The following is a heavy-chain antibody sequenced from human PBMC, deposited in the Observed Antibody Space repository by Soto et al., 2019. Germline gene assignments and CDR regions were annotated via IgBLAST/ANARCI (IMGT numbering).Heavy chain of an antibody. J-gene: IGHJ6*02. Sequence: EVQLVESGGGLVQPGRSLRLSCVASGFTFDDYAMHWVRQAPGKGLEWVAGISWDSDYIDYAGSVRGRFAISRDNAKNSLYLQMNSLRAEDTALYYCVRDMTGGRGAVAGSVPGYYYAMDVWGQGTTVTVSS. CDR3: VRDMTGGRGAVAGSVPGYYYAMDV. D-gene: IGHD6-19*01. CDR2: ISWDSDYI. CDR1: GFTFDDYA. V-gene: IGHV3-9*01.